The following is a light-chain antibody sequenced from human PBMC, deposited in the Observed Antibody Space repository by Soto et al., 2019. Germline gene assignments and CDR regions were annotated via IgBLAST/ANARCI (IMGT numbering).Light chain of an antibody. CDR3: QPYGNSQFT. CDR1: QSVSSSY. J-gene: IGKJ3*01. Sequence: EIVLTQSPGTLSLSPGERATLSCRASQSVSSSYLAWYQQKPGQAPRLLIYGASSRATGIPGRFSGSGSGTDFTLTISRLEPEDFAVFYCQPYGNSQFTFGPGTKVDIK. V-gene: IGKV3-20*01. CDR2: GAS.